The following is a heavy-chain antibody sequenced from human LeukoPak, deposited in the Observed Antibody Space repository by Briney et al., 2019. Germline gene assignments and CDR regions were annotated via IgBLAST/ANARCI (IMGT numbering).Heavy chain of an antibody. Sequence: WGSLRLSCAASGFTFSSYAMHWVRQAPGKGLEYVSAISSNGGSTYYANSVKGRFTISRDNSKNTLYLQMNSLRAEDTAVYYCARVRSAAAGLGYFDYWGQGTLVTVSS. V-gene: IGHV3-64*01. CDR3: ARVRSAAAGLGYFDY. J-gene: IGHJ4*02. CDR1: GFTFSSYA. D-gene: IGHD6-13*01. CDR2: ISSNGGST.